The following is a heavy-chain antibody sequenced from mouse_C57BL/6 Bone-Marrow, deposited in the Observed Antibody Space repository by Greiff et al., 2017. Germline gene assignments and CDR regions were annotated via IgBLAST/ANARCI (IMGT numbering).Heavy chain of an antibody. Sequence: QVQLQQPGAELVKPGASVKMSCKASGYTFTSYWITWVKQRPGQGLEWIGDIYPGSGSTNYNEKFKSKATLTVDTSSSTAYMTLRSLTPEDSAVYYCERRPGYFEDWGTGTTVTVSA. CDR3: ERRPGYFED. CDR2: IYPGSGST. J-gene: IGHJ1*03. CDR1: GYTFTSYW. V-gene: IGHV1-55*01.